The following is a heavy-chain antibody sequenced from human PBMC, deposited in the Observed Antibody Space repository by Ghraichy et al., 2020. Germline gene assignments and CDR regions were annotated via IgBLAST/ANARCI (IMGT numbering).Heavy chain of an antibody. D-gene: IGHD6-6*01. CDR1: GGSFSGYY. J-gene: IGHJ6*02. CDR3: ARAIAARGYYYYGMDV. V-gene: IGHV4-34*01. CDR2: INHSGST. Sequence: SETLSLTCAVYGGSFSGYYWSWIRQPPGKGLEWIGEINHSGSTNYNPSLKSRVTISVDTSKNQFSLKLSSVTAADTAVYYCARAIAARGYYYYGMDVWGRGTTVTVSS.